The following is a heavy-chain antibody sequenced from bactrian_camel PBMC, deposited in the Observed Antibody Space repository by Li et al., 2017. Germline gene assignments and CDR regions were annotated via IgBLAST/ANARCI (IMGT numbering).Heavy chain of an antibody. CDR3: AADSSYQPGPARYGGGWCGLTLSVYDY. J-gene: IGHJ4*01. Sequence: HVQLVESGGGSVQAGGSLRLSCYISGYATSSKYVARFRQAPGKEREGVAAIDSDGDTSYAVSVKGRFTVSKDNNKNTLYLQMDNLKSEDTAMYYCAADSSYQPGPARYGGGWCGLTLSVYDYWGQGTQVTVS. CDR2: IDSDGDT. D-gene: IGHD6*01. CDR1: GYATSSKY. V-gene: IGHV3S53*01.